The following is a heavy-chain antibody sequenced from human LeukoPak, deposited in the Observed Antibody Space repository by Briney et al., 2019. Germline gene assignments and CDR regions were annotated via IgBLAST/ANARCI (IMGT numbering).Heavy chain of an antibody. CDR2: LTGSGGST. CDR3: ATSLPDTYYYYYYGMDV. CDR1: GFTFSSYA. J-gene: IGHJ6*02. Sequence: GSLRLSCAASGFTFSSYAMSWVRQAPGKGLEWVSALTGSGGSTYYADSVKGRFTISKDNSKNTLYLQMISLRAEDTAVYYCATSLPDTYYYYYYGMDVWGQGTTVTVSS. D-gene: IGHD2-2*01. V-gene: IGHV3-23*01.